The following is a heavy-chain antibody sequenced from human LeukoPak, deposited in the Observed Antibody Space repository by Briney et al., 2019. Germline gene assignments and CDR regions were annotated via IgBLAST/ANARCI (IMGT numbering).Heavy chain of an antibody. Sequence: KPSETLSLTCTVSGGSMNSYFWSWIRQPPGKGLEWIGYITYSGSTNYNPSLKSRVTISVDTSKNQFSLKLSSVTAADTAVYYCARGLAGSGRGYWGQGTLVTVSS. V-gene: IGHV4-59*01. J-gene: IGHJ4*02. CDR1: GGSMNSYF. D-gene: IGHD3-10*01. CDR2: ITYSGST. CDR3: ARGLAGSGRGY.